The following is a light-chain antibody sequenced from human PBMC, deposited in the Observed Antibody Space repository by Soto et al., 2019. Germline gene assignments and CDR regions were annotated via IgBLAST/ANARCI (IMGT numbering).Light chain of an antibody. CDR1: QTLSNSF. CDR3: QQYNNWPWT. V-gene: IGKV3D-20*02. J-gene: IGKJ1*01. Sequence: EIVLTQSPGSLSSSPGERATLSCRAGQTLSNSFITWYQQKPGQAPRLLIYDTSSRASGVPDRYSASGSGTDFTLTISSLQSEDFAVYYCQQYNNWPWTFGQGTKVDIK. CDR2: DTS.